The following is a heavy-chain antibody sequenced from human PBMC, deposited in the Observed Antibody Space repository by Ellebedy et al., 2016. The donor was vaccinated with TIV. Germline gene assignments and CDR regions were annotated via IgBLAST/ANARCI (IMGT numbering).Heavy chain of an antibody. CDR3: ARVHCSITTCDYYYMDV. D-gene: IGHD1-1*01. J-gene: IGHJ6*03. V-gene: IGHV4-4*07. CDR2: IFTSGSF. Sequence: GSLRLXXTVSGGSVSRYFWSWIRQPAGKGLEWIGRIFTSGSFNYNPSLMSRVTMSVVTSKNQISLRLNSVTAADTAVYYCARVHCSITTCDYYYMDVWGKGTTVTASS. CDR1: GGSVSRYF.